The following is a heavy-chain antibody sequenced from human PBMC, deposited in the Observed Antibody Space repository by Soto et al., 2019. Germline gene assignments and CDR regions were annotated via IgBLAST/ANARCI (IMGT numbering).Heavy chain of an antibody. Sequence: PGEYLKISCKGSGYIFTSYWIGWVRQMPGKGLEWMGIIHGGDSNTRYSPSFEGQVTISTDKSISTAYLQWSSLKASDTAMYYCARRGTYSSGWDYWGQGTLVTVSS. J-gene: IGHJ4*02. CDR1: GYIFTSYW. V-gene: IGHV5-51*01. D-gene: IGHD6-19*01. CDR2: IHGGDSNT. CDR3: ARRGTYSSGWDY.